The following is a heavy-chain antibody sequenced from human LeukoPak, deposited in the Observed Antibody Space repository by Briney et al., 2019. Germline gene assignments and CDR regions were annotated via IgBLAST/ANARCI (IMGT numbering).Heavy chain of an antibody. CDR3: TKDYGGNHWFDY. V-gene: IGHV3-9*01. J-gene: IGHJ4*02. CDR2: ISWDSGAI. D-gene: IGHD4-23*01. Sequence: GGSLRLSCAASGFTFDRYAMHWVRQVPGKGLDWVSGISWDSGAIGYADSVKGRFIISRDNAKNSLFLEMDSLRAEDTALYYCTKDYGGNHWFDYWGQGTLVTVSS. CDR1: GFTFDRYA.